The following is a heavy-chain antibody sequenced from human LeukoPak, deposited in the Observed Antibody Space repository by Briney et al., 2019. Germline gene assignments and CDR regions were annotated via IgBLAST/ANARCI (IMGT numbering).Heavy chain of an antibody. Sequence: GGSLRLSCAASGFTFSDYYMSWIRQAPGKGLEWVSYISSSGSTIYYADSVKGRFTISGDNAKNSLYLQMNSLRAEDTAVYYCARVPSSSWPYYYYMDVWGKGTTVTVSS. D-gene: IGHD6-13*01. CDR3: ARVPSSSWPYYYYMDV. V-gene: IGHV3-11*01. CDR1: GFTFSDYY. J-gene: IGHJ6*03. CDR2: ISSSGSTI.